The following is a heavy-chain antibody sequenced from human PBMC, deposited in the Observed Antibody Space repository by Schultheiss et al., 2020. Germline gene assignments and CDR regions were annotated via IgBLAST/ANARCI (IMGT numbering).Heavy chain of an antibody. Sequence: GRSLRLSCAASGFTFSGSAMHWVRQAPGKGLEWVAVISYDGSNKYYADSVKGRFTISRDNSKNTLYLQMNSLRAEDTAVYYCARSWVGATLFDYWGQGTLVTVSS. V-gene: IGHV3-30*04. D-gene: IGHD1-26*01. J-gene: IGHJ4*02. CDR2: ISYDGSNK. CDR1: GFTFSGSA. CDR3: ARSWVGATLFDY.